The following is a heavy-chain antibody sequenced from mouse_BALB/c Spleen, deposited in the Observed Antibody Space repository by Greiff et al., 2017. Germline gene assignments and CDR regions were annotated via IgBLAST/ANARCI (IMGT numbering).Heavy chain of an antibody. CDR1: GFTFSSYT. CDR2: ISSGGSYT. D-gene: IGHD2-14*01. CDR3: TRGAYYRYEGDAMDY. V-gene: IGHV5-6-4*01. Sequence: EVHLVESGGGLVKPGGSLKLSCAASGFTFSSYTMSWVRQTPEKRLEWVATISSGGSYTYYPDSVKGRFTISRDNAKNTLYLQMSSLKSEDTAMYYCTRGAYYRYEGDAMDYWGQGTSVTVSS. J-gene: IGHJ4*01.